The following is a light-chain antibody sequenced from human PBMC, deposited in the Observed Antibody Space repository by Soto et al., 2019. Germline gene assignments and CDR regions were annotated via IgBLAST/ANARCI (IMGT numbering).Light chain of an antibody. J-gene: IGKJ3*01. Sequence: EIVLTQSPGTLSLSPGERATLSCRASQSVSSNYLAWYQQTHGQAPRLLIYGASSRATGIPDRFSGSACGTDFHLTISRLSAEDFAVYYCQQYSSSPFTFGPGTKVDIK. CDR1: QSVSSNY. CDR3: QQYSSSPFT. CDR2: GAS. V-gene: IGKV3-20*01.